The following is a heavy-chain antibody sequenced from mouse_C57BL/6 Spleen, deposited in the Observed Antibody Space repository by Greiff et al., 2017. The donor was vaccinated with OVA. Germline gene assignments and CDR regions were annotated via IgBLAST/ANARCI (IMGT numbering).Heavy chain of an antibody. J-gene: IGHJ4*01. CDR1: GYTFTSYW. CDR2: IHPNSGST. CDR3: AYDDNDVGYYAMDY. D-gene: IGHD2-4*01. Sequence: QVQLQQPGAELVKPGASVKLSCKASGYTFTSYWMHWVKQRPGQGLEWIGMIHPNSGSTNYNEKFKSKATLTVDNSFSTAYMHLSSLTSEDSAVYCGAYDDNDVGYYAMDYWGKGTSVTVSS. V-gene: IGHV1-64*01.